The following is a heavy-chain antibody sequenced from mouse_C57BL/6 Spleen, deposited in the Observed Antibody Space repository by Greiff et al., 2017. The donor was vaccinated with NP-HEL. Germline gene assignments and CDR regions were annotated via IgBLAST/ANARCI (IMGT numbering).Heavy chain of an antibody. V-gene: IGHV1-42*01. D-gene: IGHD1-3*01. CDR1: GYSFTGYY. Sequence: VQLQQSGPELVKPGASVKISCKASGYSFTGYYMNWVKQSPEKSLEWIGEINPSTGGTTYNQKFKAKATLTVDKSSSTAYMQLKSLTSEDSAVYYCARFLLKDYSAMDYWGQGTSGTVSS. CDR3: ARFLLKDYSAMDY. CDR2: INPSTGGT. J-gene: IGHJ4*01.